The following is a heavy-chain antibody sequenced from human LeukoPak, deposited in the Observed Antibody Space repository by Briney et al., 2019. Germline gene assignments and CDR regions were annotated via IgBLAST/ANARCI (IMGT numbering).Heavy chain of an antibody. J-gene: IGHJ4*02. CDR2: IRYDGSNK. Sequence: GGSLRLSCAASGFTFSSYGMHWVRQAPGKGLEWVAFIRYDGSNKYYADSVKGRFTISRDNSKNTLYLQMNSLRAEDTAVYYCAKPDIVVVPAASIDYWGQGTLVTVSS. CDR3: AKPDIVVVPAASIDY. V-gene: IGHV3-30*02. D-gene: IGHD2-2*01. CDR1: GFTFSSYG.